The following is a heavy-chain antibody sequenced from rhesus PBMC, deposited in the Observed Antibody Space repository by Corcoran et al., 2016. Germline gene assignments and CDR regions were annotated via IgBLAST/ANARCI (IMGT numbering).Heavy chain of an antibody. CDR2: ISSASSYI. Sequence: EVQLVESGGGLVQPGGSLRLSCAASGFTFSSYGMSWVRQAPGKGLEWVSSISSASSYIYYADSVKGRFTISRDNAKNSLSLQMNSLIAEDTDVYYCTSYSNYEFGYFDLWGPGTPITISS. D-gene: IGHD4-23*01. CDR3: TSYSNYEFGYFDL. J-gene: IGHJ2*01. V-gene: IGHV3S16*01. CDR1: GFTFSSYG.